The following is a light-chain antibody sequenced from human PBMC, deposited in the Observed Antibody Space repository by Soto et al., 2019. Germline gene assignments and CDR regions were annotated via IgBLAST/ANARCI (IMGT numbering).Light chain of an antibody. J-gene: IGKJ2*01. CDR1: QSIGSW. V-gene: IGKV1-5*01. CDR3: QQYKSYSLYT. CDR2: DAS. Sequence: DIQVTQSPSTLSASVGDRDTITCRASQSIGSWLAWYQQKPGKAPKLLICDASSLESGVPSRFSGRGSGTEFTLTISSLQPDDSASYYCQQYKSYSLYTFGQGTKLEIK.